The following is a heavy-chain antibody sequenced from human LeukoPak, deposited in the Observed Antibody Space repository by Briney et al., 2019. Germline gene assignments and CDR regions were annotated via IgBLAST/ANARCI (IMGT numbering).Heavy chain of an antibody. V-gene: IGHV1-2*02. CDR1: GYTFTGYY. J-gene: IGHJ3*02. CDR3: ARRYSSSWYDAFDI. D-gene: IGHD6-13*01. Sequence: ASVKVSCKASGYTFTGYYMHWVRQAPGQGLEWMGWINPNSGGTNYAQKFQGRVTMTRDTSISTAYMELSRLRSDDTAVYYCARRYSSSWYDAFDIWGQGTMVTVSS. CDR2: INPNSGGT.